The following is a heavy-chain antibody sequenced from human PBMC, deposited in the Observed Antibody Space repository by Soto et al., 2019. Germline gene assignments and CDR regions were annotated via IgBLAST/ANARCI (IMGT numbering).Heavy chain of an antibody. CDR3: ARGPTVTTLDGHDY. CDR1: GYTFTSYG. CDR2: ISAYNCNT. J-gene: IGHJ4*02. V-gene: IGHV1-18*01. D-gene: IGHD4-4*01. Sequence: ASEKVSCQASGYTFTSYGIIWVRQAPGQGLEWMGWISAYNCNTNYAQKLQGRVTMTTDTSTSTAYMELRSLRSDDTAVYYCARGPTVTTLDGHDYWGQGTLVTVSS.